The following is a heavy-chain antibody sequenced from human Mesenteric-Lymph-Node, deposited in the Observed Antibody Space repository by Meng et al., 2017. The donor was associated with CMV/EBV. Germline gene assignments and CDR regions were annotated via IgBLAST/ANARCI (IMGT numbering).Heavy chain of an antibody. CDR2: ILWGE. J-gene: IGHJ4*02. D-gene: IGHD2-2*01. V-gene: IGHV3-53*01. CDR1: GFTVSGKS. CDR3: ARETEYCSSTSCSLYYFDF. Sequence: GGSLRLSCAASGFTVSGKSMSWVRQAPGKGLEWVSTILWGEFYADSVRGRFTISKDNSKNTLYLQMNSLRAEDTAVYYCARETEYCSSTSCSLYYFDFWGQGTLVTVSS.